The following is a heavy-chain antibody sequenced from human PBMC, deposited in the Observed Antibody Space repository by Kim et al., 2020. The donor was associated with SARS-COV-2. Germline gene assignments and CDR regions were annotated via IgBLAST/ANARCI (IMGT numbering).Heavy chain of an antibody. V-gene: IGHV3-30*18. D-gene: IGHD6-19*01. CDR3: AKTGKSGWDPLDI. Sequence: GGSLRLSCAASGFTFISYGMHWVRQAPGKGLEWVAVVSYDGMNKYYADAVKGRFTVSRDNSKNTLSLELSSLRLEDTAVYYCAKTGKSGWDPLDIWGQGTMDTVSS. CDR1: GFTFISYG. CDR2: VSYDGMNK. J-gene: IGHJ3*02.